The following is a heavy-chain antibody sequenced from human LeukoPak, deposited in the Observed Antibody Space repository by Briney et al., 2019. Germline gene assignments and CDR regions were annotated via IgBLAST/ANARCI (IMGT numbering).Heavy chain of an antibody. CDR3: ARVRHGDYEDY. Sequence: ASVKVSCKASGYTFTGYYMHWVRQAPGQGLEWMGWTNPNSGGTNYAQKFQGRVTMTRDNSKNTLYLQMNSLRAEDTAVYYCARVRHGDYEDYWGQGTLVTVSS. V-gene: IGHV1-2*02. CDR2: TNPNSGGT. CDR1: GYTFTGYY. D-gene: IGHD4-17*01. J-gene: IGHJ4*02.